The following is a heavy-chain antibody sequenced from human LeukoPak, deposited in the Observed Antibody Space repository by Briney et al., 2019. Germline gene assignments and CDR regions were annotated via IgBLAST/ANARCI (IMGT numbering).Heavy chain of an antibody. Sequence: ASVKVSRKVSGYTLTELSMHWVRQAPGKGLEWMGGFDPEDGETIYAQKFQGRVTMTEDTSTDAAYMELSSLTSEDTAVYYCAEGRSSWNNWFDPWGQGTLVTVSS. D-gene: IGHD6-13*01. CDR2: FDPEDGET. CDR3: AEGRSSWNNWFDP. V-gene: IGHV1-24*01. J-gene: IGHJ5*02. CDR1: GYTLTELS.